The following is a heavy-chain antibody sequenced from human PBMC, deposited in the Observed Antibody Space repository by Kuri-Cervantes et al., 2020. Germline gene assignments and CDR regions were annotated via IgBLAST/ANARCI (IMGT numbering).Heavy chain of an antibody. Sequence: GESLKISCTASGFTFGDYAMSWVRQAPGKGLEWVGFIRSKAYGGTTEYAASVKGRFTISRDDSKSIAYLQMNSLKTEDTAVYYCARGHSSGWYAGSNYGLDVWGQGTTVTVSS. J-gene: IGHJ6*02. CDR2: IRSKAYGGTT. D-gene: IGHD6-19*01. CDR1: GFTFGDYA. V-gene: IGHV3-49*04. CDR3: ARGHSSGWYAGSNYGLDV.